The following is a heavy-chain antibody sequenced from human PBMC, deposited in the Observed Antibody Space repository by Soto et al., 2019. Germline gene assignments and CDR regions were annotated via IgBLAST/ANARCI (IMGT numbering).Heavy chain of an antibody. D-gene: IGHD3-16*01. CDR1: GASISSHY. CDR2: ISYSGST. V-gene: IGHV4-59*11. J-gene: IGHJ4*02. CDR3: ARADPDASVGY. Sequence: SETLSLTCTVSGASISSHYWTWLRQSPGKGLEWIGYISYSGSTYYNPSHKSRVTISADTSRNQFSLKLSAVISADTAVYYCARADPDASVGYCGQGILVTGS.